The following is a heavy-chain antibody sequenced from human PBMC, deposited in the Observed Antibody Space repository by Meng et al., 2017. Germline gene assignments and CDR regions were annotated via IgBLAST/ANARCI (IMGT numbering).Heavy chain of an antibody. Sequence: GSLRLSCAASGFTFSSYAMHWVRQAPGKGLEWVAVISYDGSNKYYADSVKGRFTISRDNSKNTLYLQMNSLRAEDTAVYYCARDTYYDSSGYTFDYWGQGTLVTVSS. CDR3: ARDTYYDSSGYTFDY. CDR1: GFTFSSYA. V-gene: IGHV3-30*01. CDR2: ISYDGSNK. J-gene: IGHJ4*02. D-gene: IGHD3-22*01.